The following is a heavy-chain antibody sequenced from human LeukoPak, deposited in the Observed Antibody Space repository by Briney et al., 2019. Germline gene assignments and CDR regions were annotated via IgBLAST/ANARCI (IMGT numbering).Heavy chain of an antibody. CDR1: GFTFSGYG. D-gene: IGHD3-3*01. CDR2: IAYDESRK. CDR3: TRYDSSRFDH. Sequence: GGSLRLSCAASGFTFSGYGMHWVRQAPGKGLEWVTGIAYDESRKHYADSVRGRFTISRDNSRNTMDLQMNSLRVEDTAVYHCTRYDSSRFDHWGQGTLVIVSS. V-gene: IGHV3-30*03. J-gene: IGHJ5*02.